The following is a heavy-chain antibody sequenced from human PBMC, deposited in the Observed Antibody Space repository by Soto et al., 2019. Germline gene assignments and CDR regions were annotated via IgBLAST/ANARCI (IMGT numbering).Heavy chain of an antibody. V-gene: IGHV3-30-3*01. CDR2: ISYDGSNK. CDR1: GFTFSSYA. D-gene: IGHD3-22*01. Sequence: QVQLVESGGGVVQPGRSLRLSCAASGFTFSSYAMHWVHQAPGKGLEWVAVISYDGSNKYYADSVKGRFTISRDNSKNTLYLQMNSLRAEDTAVYYCARDHNRGYYYDSSGSDFDYWGQGTLVTVSS. CDR3: ARDHNRGYYYDSSGSDFDY. J-gene: IGHJ4*02.